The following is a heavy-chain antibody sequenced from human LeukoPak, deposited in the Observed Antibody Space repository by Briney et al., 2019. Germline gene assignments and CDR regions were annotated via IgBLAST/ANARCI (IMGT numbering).Heavy chain of an antibody. J-gene: IGHJ4*02. CDR3: AKWGRSWYYGY. CDR2: KTYDGSNK. Sequence: PGVSLRLSCAASGFPFSSYGMQWVRQAPGKGLEGVAVKTYDGSNKYYAHSVKGRLTISRDNSKNPLYLQMNSLRAQDTDVYYCAKWGRSWYYGYWGQGTLV. CDR1: GFPFSSYG. V-gene: IGHV3-30*18. D-gene: IGHD6-13*01.